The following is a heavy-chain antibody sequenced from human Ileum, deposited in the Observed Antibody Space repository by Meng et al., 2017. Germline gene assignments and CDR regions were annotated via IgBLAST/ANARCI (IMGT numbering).Heavy chain of an antibody. Sequence: QLQAQGSGPRLVTQSGTLSLTCAVSGTWWSWVRQPPGKGLEWIGEIFQSGRTNYNPSLKSRVTISIDKSKSQISLQLSAVTAADTAVYSCATSNDRDVYYLGYWGQGTLVTVSS. V-gene: IGHV4-4*02. D-gene: IGHD3-22*01. CDR1: GTW. CDR2: IFQSGRT. CDR3: ATSNDRDVYYLGY. J-gene: IGHJ4*02.